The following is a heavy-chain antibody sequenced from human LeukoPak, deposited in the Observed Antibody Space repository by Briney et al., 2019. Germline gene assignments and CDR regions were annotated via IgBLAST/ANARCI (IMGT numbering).Heavy chain of an antibody. J-gene: IGHJ5*02. CDR1: GGSFSGYY. CDR3: ARLTTVATCWFDP. V-gene: IGHV4-34*01. Sequence: ASETLSLTCAVYGGSFSGYYWSWIRQPPGKGLEWIGEINHSGSTNYNPSLKSRVTISVDTSKNQFSLKLSSVTAADTAVYYCARLTTVATCWFDPWGQGTLVTVSS. D-gene: IGHD4-17*01. CDR2: INHSGST.